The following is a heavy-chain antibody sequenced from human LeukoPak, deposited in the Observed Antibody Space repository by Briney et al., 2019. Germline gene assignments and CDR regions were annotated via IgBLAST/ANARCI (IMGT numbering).Heavy chain of an antibody. CDR3: AKAGEGWSPFDY. CDR1: GFGFSSYA. V-gene: IGHV3-9*01. Sequence: GGSLRLSCEASGFGFSSYAMNWVRQAPGKGLEWVSGISWDSVNIDYADSVKGRFTISRDNPKNSLYLQMKSLKPEDTALYYCAKAGEGWSPFDYWGQGALVTVSS. CDR2: ISWDSVNI. D-gene: IGHD3-10*01. J-gene: IGHJ4*02.